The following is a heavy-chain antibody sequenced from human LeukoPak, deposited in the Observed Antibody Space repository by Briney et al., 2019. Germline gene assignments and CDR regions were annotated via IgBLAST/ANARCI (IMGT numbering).Heavy chain of an antibody. V-gene: IGHV3-30*02. D-gene: IGHD3-10*01. CDR1: GIPFTTSD. Sequence: GGSLRLSCAASGIPFTTSDMHWVRQAPGKGLEWVAFIRNDGSNTYYADSVKGRFTISRDTAKNTLYLQMNSLRTADTAVYYCAKLAKYFYGSETFYFFEHWGQGTPVTASS. CDR3: AKLAKYFYGSETFYFFEH. J-gene: IGHJ4*02. CDR2: IRNDGSNT.